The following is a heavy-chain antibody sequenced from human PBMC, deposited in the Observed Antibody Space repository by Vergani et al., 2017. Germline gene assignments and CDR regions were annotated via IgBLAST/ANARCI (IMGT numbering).Heavy chain of an antibody. D-gene: IGHD5-18*01. CDR2: IYYSGST. CDR1: GGSISSSSYY. CDR3: ARDRGDSYGRGTMDY. J-gene: IGHJ4*02. Sequence: QLQLQESGPGLVKPSETLSLTCTVSGGSISSSSYYWGWIRQPPGKGLEWIGSIYYSGSTYYNPSLKSRVTISVDTSKNQFSLKLSSVTAADTAVYYCARDRGDSYGRGTMDYWGQGTLVTVSS. V-gene: IGHV4-39*07.